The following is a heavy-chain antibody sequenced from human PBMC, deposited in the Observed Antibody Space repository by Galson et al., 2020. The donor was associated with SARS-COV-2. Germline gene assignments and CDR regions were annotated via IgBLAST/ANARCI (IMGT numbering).Heavy chain of an antibody. V-gene: IGHV1-18*01. Sequence: ASVKVSCKASGYTFNNYGISWVRQAPGQGLEWMGWISAYDGKTHYAQHLQGRVTMTTDTSTSTAYMELRSLRSDDTAVYYCARDPCTFYYDTRGYYCLAFDTWGQGTKVNVSS. J-gene: IGHJ3*02. CDR3: ARDPCTFYYDTRGYYCLAFDT. CDR2: ISAYDGKT. CDR1: GYTFNNYG. D-gene: IGHD3-22*01.